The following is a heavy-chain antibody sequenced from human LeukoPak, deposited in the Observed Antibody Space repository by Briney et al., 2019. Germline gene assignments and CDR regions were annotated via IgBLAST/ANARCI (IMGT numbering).Heavy chain of an antibody. Sequence: GASVKVSCKASGYTFTGYYMHRVRQAPGQGLEWMGWINPNSGGTNYAQKFQGRVTMTRDTSISTAYMELSRLRSDDTAVYYCARDGRDGQQLVLVFDYWGQGTLVTVSS. CDR3: ARDGRDGQQLVLVFDY. CDR1: GYTFTGYY. CDR2: INPNSGGT. D-gene: IGHD6-13*01. J-gene: IGHJ4*02. V-gene: IGHV1-2*02.